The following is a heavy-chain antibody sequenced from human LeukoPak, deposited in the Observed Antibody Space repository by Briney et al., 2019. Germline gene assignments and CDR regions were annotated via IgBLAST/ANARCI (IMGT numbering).Heavy chain of an antibody. CDR2: VSSDETTK. J-gene: IGHJ4*02. V-gene: IGHV3-30*18. CDR3: VKKGGNNGRHDYFDY. D-gene: IGHD4-23*01. CDR1: GFTFSSYG. Sequence: GGSLRLSCAASGFTFSSYGMHWVRQAPGKGLEWLAVVSSDETTKFYADSVKGQFTISRDNSKNTVYLQMDSLRTEDTAVYYCVKKGGNNGRHDYFDYWGQGTLVTVSS.